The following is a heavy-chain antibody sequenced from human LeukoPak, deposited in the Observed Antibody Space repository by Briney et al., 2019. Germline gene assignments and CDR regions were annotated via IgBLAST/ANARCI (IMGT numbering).Heavy chain of an antibody. V-gene: IGHV3-48*03. Sequence: GGSLRLSCAASGFTFSSYEMNWVRQAPGKGLEWVSYISSSGSTIYYADSVKGRFTISRDNAKNSPYLQMNSLRAEDTAVYYCARSAITCGGDCYLFYFDYWGQGTLVTVSS. CDR3: ARSAITCGGDCYLFYFDY. J-gene: IGHJ4*02. CDR2: ISSSGSTI. CDR1: GFTFSSYE. D-gene: IGHD2-21*02.